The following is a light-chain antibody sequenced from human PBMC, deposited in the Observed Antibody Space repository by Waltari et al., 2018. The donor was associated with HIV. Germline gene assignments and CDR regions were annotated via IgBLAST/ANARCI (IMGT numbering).Light chain of an antibody. CDR3: QQYKNWPPLT. V-gene: IGKV3-15*01. J-gene: IGKJ1*01. Sequence: ETVMTQSPATLSASPGDTVTLSCTASQSIDDKLAWYQQKPGQSPRLLFDAASTGATGVPGRFSGSGSGTQFTLTISSLQSEDSALYYCQQYKNWPPLTFGQGTKVEIK. CDR1: QSIDDK. CDR2: AAS.